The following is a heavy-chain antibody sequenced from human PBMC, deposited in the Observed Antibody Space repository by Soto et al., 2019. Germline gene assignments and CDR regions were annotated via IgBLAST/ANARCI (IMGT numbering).Heavy chain of an antibody. D-gene: IGHD6-13*01. J-gene: IGHJ4*02. V-gene: IGHV3-9*01. CDR3: AAPYSSSWPRLDY. Sequence: EVQLVESGGGLVQPGRSLRLSCAASGFTFDDYAMHWVRQAPGKGLEWVSGISWNSGSIGYADSVKGRFTISRDNAKNSLYLPMNSLRAEDTALYYCAAPYSSSWPRLDYWGQGTLVTVSS. CDR1: GFTFDDYA. CDR2: ISWNSGSI.